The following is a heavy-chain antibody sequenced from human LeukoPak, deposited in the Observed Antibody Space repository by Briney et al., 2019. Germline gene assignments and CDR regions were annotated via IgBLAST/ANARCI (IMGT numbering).Heavy chain of an antibody. D-gene: IGHD2-2*01. CDR1: GFTFSSYS. J-gene: IGHJ4*02. V-gene: IGHV3-21*01. CDR3: ARDQNVVVPAAMVTIFDY. CDR2: ISSSSSYI. Sequence: GGSLRLSCAASGFTFSSYSMNWVRQAPGKGLEWVSSISSSSSYIYYADSVKGRLTISRDNAKNSLYLQMNSLRAEDTAVYYCARDQNVVVPAAMVTIFDYWGQGTLVTVSS.